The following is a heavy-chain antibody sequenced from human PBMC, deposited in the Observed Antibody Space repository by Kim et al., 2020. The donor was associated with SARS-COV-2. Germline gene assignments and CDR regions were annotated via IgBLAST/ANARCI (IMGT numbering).Heavy chain of an antibody. Sequence: KGPFTIPRDKSKNTLYLQMNSLRAEDTAVYYCAKDPPLQRPLLYYYGMDVWGQGTTVTVSS. CDR3: AKDPPLQRPLLYYYGMDV. V-gene: IGHV3-23*01. J-gene: IGHJ6*02. D-gene: IGHD1-26*01.